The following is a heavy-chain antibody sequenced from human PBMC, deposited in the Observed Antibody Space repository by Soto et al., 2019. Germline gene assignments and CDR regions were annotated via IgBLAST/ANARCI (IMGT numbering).Heavy chain of an antibody. CDR3: ATNQPSWATRAAFDY. V-gene: IGHV3-23*01. CDR2: ISGGSGDST. D-gene: IGHD2-2*01. Sequence: EAQLLESGGGLVQPGGSLRLSCAASGFTFSNYAMNWVRQAPGKGLEWVSGISGGSGDSTFYADSVKGRFTISRDNSKNTLHLQMNSLRTEDTAVYYCATNQPSWATRAAFDYWGQGTLVTVSS. CDR1: GFTFSNYA. J-gene: IGHJ4*02.